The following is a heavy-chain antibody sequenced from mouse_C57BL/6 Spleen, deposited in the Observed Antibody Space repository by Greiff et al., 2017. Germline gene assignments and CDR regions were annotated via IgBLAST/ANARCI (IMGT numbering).Heavy chain of an antibody. V-gene: IGHV1-54*01. J-gene: IGHJ2*01. Sequence: QVQLKQSGAELVRPGTSVKVSCKASGYAFTNYLIEWVKQRPGQGLEWIGVINPGSGGTNYNEKFKGKATLTADKSSSTAYMQLSSLTSEDSAVYFGARGGYYYGSPSFDYWGQGTTLTVSS. D-gene: IGHD1-1*01. CDR2: INPGSGGT. CDR3: ARGGYYYGSPSFDY. CDR1: GYAFTNYL.